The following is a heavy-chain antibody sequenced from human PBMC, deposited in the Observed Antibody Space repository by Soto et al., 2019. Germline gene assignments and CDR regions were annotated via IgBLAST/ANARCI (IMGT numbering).Heavy chain of an antibody. D-gene: IGHD3-3*01. CDR2: IYYSGST. V-gene: IGHV4-30-4*01. Sequence: SETLSLTCTVSGGSISSGDYYWSWIRQPPGKGLEWIGYIYYSGSTYYNPSLKSRVTISVDTSKNQFSLKLSSVTAADTAVYYCARATLSGSGFWSGYPDGYYYYGMDVWGQGTTVTVSS. J-gene: IGHJ6*02. CDR1: GGSISSGDYY. CDR3: ARATLSGSGFWSGYPDGYYYYGMDV.